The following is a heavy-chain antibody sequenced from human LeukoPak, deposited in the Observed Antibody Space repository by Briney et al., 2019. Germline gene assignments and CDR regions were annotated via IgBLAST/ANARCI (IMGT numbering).Heavy chain of an antibody. CDR2: IYYSGST. CDR3: ARVPNDYYDSSGDYFDY. D-gene: IGHD3-22*01. V-gene: IGHV4-39*01. CDR1: GGSISSSSYY. Sequence: PSETLSLTCTVSGGSISSSSYYWGWIRQPPGKGLEWIGSIYYSGSTYYNPSLKSRVTISVDTSKNQSSLKLSSVTAADTAVYYCARVPNDYYDSSGDYFDYWGQGTLVTVSS. J-gene: IGHJ4*02.